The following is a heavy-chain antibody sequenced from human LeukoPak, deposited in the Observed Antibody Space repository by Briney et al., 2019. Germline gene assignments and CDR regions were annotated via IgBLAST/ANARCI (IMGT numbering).Heavy chain of an antibody. CDR2: ISGSGGST. V-gene: IGHV3-23*01. CDR3: AKDIRYSSGWTANYYYYGMDV. D-gene: IGHD6-19*01. Sequence: QPGGSLRLSCAASGFTFSSYAMSWVRQAPGKGLEWVSAISGSGGSTYYADSVKGRFTISRDNSKNTLYLQMNSLRAEDTAVYYCAKDIRYSSGWTANYYYYGMDVWGQGTTVTVSS. CDR1: GFTFSSYA. J-gene: IGHJ6*02.